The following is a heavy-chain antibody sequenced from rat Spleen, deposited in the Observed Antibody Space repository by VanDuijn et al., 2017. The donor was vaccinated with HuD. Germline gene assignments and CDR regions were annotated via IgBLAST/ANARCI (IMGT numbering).Heavy chain of an antibody. CDR1: GFIFRNYD. D-gene: IGHD1-4*01. V-gene: IGHV5-19*01. CDR3: ATAGSRVSRFAY. CDR2: ISPSGGST. Sequence: EVRLVESGGGLVRPGGSLKVSCEASGFIFRNYDMVWVRQAPTKGLEWVAAISPSGGSTHYRDSAKGRFTISRDSAKSTLYLQMDSLRSEDTATYYCATAGSRVSRFAYWGQGTLVTVSS. J-gene: IGHJ3*01.